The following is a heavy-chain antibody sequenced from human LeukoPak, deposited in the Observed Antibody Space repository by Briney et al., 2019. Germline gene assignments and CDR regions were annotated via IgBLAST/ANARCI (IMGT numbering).Heavy chain of an antibody. J-gene: IGHJ4*02. V-gene: IGHV1-2*02. CDR2: IYPNSGGT. CDR1: GYTFTSYH. CDR3: ARGVSGWYYFDY. Sequence: ASVKVSCKASGYTFTSYHVHWVRQAPGQGLEWMGWIYPNSGGTNYAPKFQGRVTMTRDTSISTAYMELSRLRSDDTAVYYCARGVSGWYYFDYWGQGTLVTVSS. D-gene: IGHD6-19*01.